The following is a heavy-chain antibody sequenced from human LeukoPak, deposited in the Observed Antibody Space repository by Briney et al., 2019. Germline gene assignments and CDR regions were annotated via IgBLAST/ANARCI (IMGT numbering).Heavy chain of an antibody. Sequence: SQTLSLTCTVSGGSISSYYWSWIRQPAGKGLEWIGRIYTSGSTNYNPSLKSRVTMSVDTSKNQFSLKLSSVTAADTAVYYCARESIAARYYYYYYMDVWGKGTTVTVSS. CDR1: GGSISSYY. CDR3: ARESIAARYYYYYYMDV. CDR2: IYTSGST. J-gene: IGHJ6*03. D-gene: IGHD6-6*01. V-gene: IGHV4-4*07.